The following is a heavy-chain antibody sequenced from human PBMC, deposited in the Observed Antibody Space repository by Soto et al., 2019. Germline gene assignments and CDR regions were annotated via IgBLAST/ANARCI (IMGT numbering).Heavy chain of an antibody. V-gene: IGHV3-23*01. J-gene: IGHJ6*02. CDR3: ARDIFVGYSRTYRMDL. CDR1: GFTFSSYS. D-gene: IGHD6-13*01. CDR2: ISASGDST. Sequence: PGGSLRLSCAVSGFTFSSYSMSWVRQAPGKGLEWVAVISASGDSTNYADSVNGRFIISRDNSKNTMYLQMNSLRAEDTAVYYCARDIFVGYSRTYRMDLRGQGNTVTVSS.